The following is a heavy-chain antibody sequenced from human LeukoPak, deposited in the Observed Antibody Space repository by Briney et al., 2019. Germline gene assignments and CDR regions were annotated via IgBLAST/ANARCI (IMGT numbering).Heavy chain of an antibody. V-gene: IGHV4-59*01. CDR2: IYYSGST. Sequence: KPSETLSLTCTVSGGSISSYYWSWIRQPPGKGLEWIGYIYYSGSTNYNPSLKSRVTISVDTSKNQFSLKLSSVTAADTAVYYCARTLINSSWPPDGYYYYMGVWGKGTTVTVSS. CDR1: GGSISSYY. J-gene: IGHJ6*03. D-gene: IGHD6-13*01. CDR3: ARTLINSSWPPDGYYYYMGV.